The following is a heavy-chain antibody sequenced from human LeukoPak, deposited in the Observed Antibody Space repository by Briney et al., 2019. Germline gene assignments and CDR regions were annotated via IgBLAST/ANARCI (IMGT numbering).Heavy chain of an antibody. CDR1: GFTLSNYG. J-gene: IGHJ4*02. CDR3: AKSGWNWAYLEY. V-gene: IGHV3-33*06. Sequence: GRSLRLSCAVSGFTLSNYGMHWVRQAPGRGLEWVAVIWYDGTNKYYADSVRGRFTISRDSSKYKLYLQMNSLRAEDTAVYYCAKSGWNWAYLEYWGQGTLVTVSS. CDR2: IWYDGTNK. D-gene: IGHD6-19*01.